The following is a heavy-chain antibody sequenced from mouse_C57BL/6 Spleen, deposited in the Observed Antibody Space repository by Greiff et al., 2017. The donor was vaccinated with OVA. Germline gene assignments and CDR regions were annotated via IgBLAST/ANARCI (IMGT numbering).Heavy chain of an antibody. CDR2: INPGSGGT. CDR3: ARTTTVVAPFAY. CDR1: GYAFTNYL. Sequence: VKLMESGAELVRPGTSVKVSCKASGYAFTNYLIEWVKQRPGQGLEWIGVINPGSGGTNYNEKFKGKATLTADKSSSTAYMQLSSLTSEDSAVYFCARTTTVVAPFAYWGQGTLVTVSA. V-gene: IGHV1-54*01. J-gene: IGHJ3*01. D-gene: IGHD1-1*01.